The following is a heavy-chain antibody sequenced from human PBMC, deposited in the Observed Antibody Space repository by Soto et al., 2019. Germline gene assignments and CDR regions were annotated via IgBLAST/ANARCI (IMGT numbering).Heavy chain of an antibody. D-gene: IGHD3-3*01. CDR2: IIPIFGTA. V-gene: IGHV1-69*01. CDR3: ASSLTRYYDFWSGNPGYYFDY. CDR1: GGTFSSYA. J-gene: IGHJ4*02. Sequence: QVQLVQSGAEVKKPGSSVKVSCKASGGTFSSYAISWVRQAPGQGLEWMGGIIPIFGTANYAQKFQGRVTITADESTSTAYMELSSLRSEDTAVYYCASSLTRYYDFWSGNPGYYFDYWGQGTLVTVSS.